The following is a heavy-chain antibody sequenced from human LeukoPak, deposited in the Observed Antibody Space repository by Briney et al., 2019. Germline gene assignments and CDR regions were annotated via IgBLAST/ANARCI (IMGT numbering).Heavy chain of an antibody. D-gene: IGHD3-22*01. V-gene: IGHV1-69*05. CDR1: GGTFSSYA. CDR2: AIPIFGTA. CDR3: ARAELTYDSSGYHLDY. J-gene: IGHJ4*02. Sequence: SVKVSCKASGGTFSSYAISWVRQAPGQGLEWTGGAIPIFGTANYAQKFQGRGTITTDESTSTAYMELSSLRSEDTAVYDCARAELTYDSSGYHLDYWGQGTLVTVSS.